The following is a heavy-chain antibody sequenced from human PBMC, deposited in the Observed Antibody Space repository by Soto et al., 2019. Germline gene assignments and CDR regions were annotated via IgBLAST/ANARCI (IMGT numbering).Heavy chain of an antibody. D-gene: IGHD1-20*01. Sequence: QVQLVQSGAEVKKPGSSVKVSCKASGGTFSSYAISWVRQAPGQGLEWMGGIIPIFGTANYAQKFQGRVTMTADESTSTAYMERSSVSSEDTTVCYCASLTESIPRTTIYYYYGMDVWGPGTTVTVSS. V-gene: IGHV1-69*01. CDR2: IIPIFGTA. J-gene: IGHJ6*02. CDR3: ASLTESIPRTTIYYYYGMDV. CDR1: GGTFSSYA.